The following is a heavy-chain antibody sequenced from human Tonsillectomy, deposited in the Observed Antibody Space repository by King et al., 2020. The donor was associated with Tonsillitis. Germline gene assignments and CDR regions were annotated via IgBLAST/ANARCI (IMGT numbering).Heavy chain of an antibody. CDR2: ISYDGSNK. J-gene: IGHJ3*02. V-gene: IGHV3-30*04. D-gene: IGHD3-16*01. Sequence: VQLVESGGGVVQPGRSLRLSCAASGFTFSSYAMHWVRQAPGKGLEWVAVISYDGSNKYYADSVKGRFTISRDNSKNTLYLQMNSLRAEDTAVYYCARDQLEWGKTGVAFDIWGQGTMVTVSS. CDR1: GFTFSSYA. CDR3: ARDQLEWGKTGVAFDI.